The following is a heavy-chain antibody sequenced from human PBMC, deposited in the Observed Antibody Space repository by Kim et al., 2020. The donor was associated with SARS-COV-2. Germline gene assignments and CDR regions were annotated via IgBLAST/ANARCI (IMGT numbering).Heavy chain of an antibody. V-gene: IGHV1-2*06. J-gene: IGHJ4*02. Sequence: ASVKVSCKASGYTFTGYYMHWVRQAPGQGLEWMGRINPNSGGTNYAQKFQGRVTMTRDTSISTAYMELSRLRSDDTAVYYCARHLSNSGSYGGWGQGTLVTVSS. D-gene: IGHD1-26*01. CDR1: GYTFTGYY. CDR3: ARHLSNSGSYGG. CDR2: INPNSGGT.